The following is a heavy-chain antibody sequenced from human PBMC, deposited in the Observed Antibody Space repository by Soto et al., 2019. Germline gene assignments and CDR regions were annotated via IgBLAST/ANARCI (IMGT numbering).Heavy chain of an antibody. D-gene: IGHD2-21*02. V-gene: IGHV3-30-3*02. CDR1: GFTFSSYS. CDR3: ARGLVVTAKGWFDL. CDR2: ISYDGNRI. J-gene: IGHJ5*02. Sequence: QQQLVESGGGVVQRGESLRLSCAASGFTFSSYSMNWVRQSPGKGLEWVAVISYDGNRIYYADSLKGRFTISRDNAKNTMFLQMSGLRPEDTAVYYCARGLVVTAKGWFDLWGQGTQVTVSS.